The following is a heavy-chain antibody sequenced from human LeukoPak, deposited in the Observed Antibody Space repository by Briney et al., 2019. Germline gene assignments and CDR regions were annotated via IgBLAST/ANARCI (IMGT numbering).Heavy chain of an antibody. CDR2: IIPILGIA. Sequence: EASVKVSYKASGGTFSSYTISWVRQAPGQGLEWMGRIIPILGIANYAQEFQGRVTITADKSTSTAYMELSSLRSEDTAVCYCARVGPGIVGATNYWGQGTLVTVSS. CDR1: GGTFSSYT. D-gene: IGHD1-26*01. V-gene: IGHV1-69*02. J-gene: IGHJ4*02. CDR3: ARVGPGIVGATNY.